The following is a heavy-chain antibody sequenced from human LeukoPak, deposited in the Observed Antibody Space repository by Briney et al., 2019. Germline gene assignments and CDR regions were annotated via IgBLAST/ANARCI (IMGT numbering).Heavy chain of an antibody. Sequence: GGSLRLSCAASGLAFSSSAMNWVRETPGKGLEWLSYSSASSSDVYYADSVKGRFTISRDNAKSSLYLQMNSLTAEDTAIYFCARGRDHAFDIWGQGTRVTVSS. J-gene: IGHJ3*02. CDR3: ARGRDHAFDI. V-gene: IGHV3-48*01. CDR2: SSASSSDV. CDR1: GLAFSSSA.